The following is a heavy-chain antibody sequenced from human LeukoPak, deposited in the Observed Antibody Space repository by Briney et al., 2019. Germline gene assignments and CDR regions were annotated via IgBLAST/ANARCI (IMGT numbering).Heavy chain of an antibody. J-gene: IGHJ4*02. CDR2: IYYSGST. Sequence: SETLSLTCTVSGDSISSGDSYWSWIRQPPGKGLEWIGSIYYSGSTYYNPSLKSRVTVSVDTSKDEFSLKLSSVTAADTAIYYCARAGQYHHNSAGYFPDYWGQGTLVTVSS. V-gene: IGHV4-30-4*01. D-gene: IGHD3-22*01. CDR3: ARAGQYHHNSAGYFPDY. CDR1: GDSISSGDSY.